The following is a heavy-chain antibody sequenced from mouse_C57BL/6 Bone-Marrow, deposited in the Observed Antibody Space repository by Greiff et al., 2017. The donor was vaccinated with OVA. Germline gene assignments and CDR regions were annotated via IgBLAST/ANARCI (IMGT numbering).Heavy chain of an antibody. CDR1: GYTFTSYW. CDR3: ASSLLYYGSSYGFDY. Sequence: QVHVKQPGAELVKPGASVKLSCKASGYTFTSYWMHWVKQRPGQGLEWIGMIHPNSGSTNYNEKFKSKATLTVDKSSSTAYMQLSSLTSEDSAVYYCASSLLYYGSSYGFDYWGQGTTLTVSS. J-gene: IGHJ2*01. V-gene: IGHV1-64*01. D-gene: IGHD1-1*01. CDR2: IHPNSGST.